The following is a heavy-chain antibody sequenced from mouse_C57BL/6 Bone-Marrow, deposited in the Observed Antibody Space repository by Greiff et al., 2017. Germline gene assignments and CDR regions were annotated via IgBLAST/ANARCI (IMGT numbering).Heavy chain of an antibody. J-gene: IGHJ4*01. V-gene: IGHV5-12*01. D-gene: IGHD2-5*01. Sequence: EVQLVESGGGLVQPGGSLKLSCAASGFTFSDYYMYWVRQTPEKRLEWVAYISNGGGSTYYPDTVKGRFTISRDNAKNTLYLQMSRLKSEDTAMYYCARTGSNYLYYYAMDYWGQGTSVTVSS. CDR3: ARTGSNYLYYYAMDY. CDR2: ISNGGGST. CDR1: GFTFSDYY.